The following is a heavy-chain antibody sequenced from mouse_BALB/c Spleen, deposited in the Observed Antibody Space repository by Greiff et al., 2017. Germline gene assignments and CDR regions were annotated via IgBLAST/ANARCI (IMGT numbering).Heavy chain of an antibody. CDR1: GYTFTSYW. J-gene: IGHJ4*01. D-gene: IGHD2-3*01. CDR3: AYDGHAMDY. CDR2: IYPSDSYT. V-gene: IGHV1-69*02. Sequence: VQLQQPGAELVRPGASVKLSCKASGYTFTSYWINWVKQRPGQGLEWIGNIYPSDSYTNYNQKFKDKATLTVDKSSSTAYMQLSSPTSEDSAVYYCAYDGHAMDYWGQGTSVTVSS.